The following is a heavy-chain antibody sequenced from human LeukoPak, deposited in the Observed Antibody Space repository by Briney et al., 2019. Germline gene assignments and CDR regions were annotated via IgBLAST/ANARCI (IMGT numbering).Heavy chain of an antibody. D-gene: IGHD3-22*01. CDR3: ADETYYYDSSGYYYGSFNY. Sequence: SVKVSCKASGGTFSSYAISWVRQAPGQGIEWMGRIIPIFGTANYAQKFQGRVTITTDESTSTAYMELSSLRSEDTAVYYCADETYYYDSSGYYYGSFNYWGQGTLVTVSS. CDR1: GGTFSSYA. CDR2: IIPIFGTA. J-gene: IGHJ4*02. V-gene: IGHV1-69*05.